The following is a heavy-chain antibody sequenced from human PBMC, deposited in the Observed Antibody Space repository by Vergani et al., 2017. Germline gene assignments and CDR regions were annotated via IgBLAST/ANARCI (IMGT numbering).Heavy chain of an antibody. CDR1: GYTFTSYW. CDR3: ARRMYSYGSSDPLFDY. D-gene: IGHD5-18*01. V-gene: IGHV5-51*01. CDR2: IYPGDSYT. Sequence: EVQLVQSGAEVKKPGESLEISCKGSGYTFTSYWIGWVRQMPGKGLEWMGIIYPGDSYTRYSPSFQGQVIISADKSISTAYLQWSSLKASDTAIYYWARRMYSYGSSDPLFDYWGQGTLVSVSS. J-gene: IGHJ4*02.